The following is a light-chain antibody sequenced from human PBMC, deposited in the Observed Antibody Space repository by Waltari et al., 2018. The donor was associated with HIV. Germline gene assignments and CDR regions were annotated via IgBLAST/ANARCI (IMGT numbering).Light chain of an antibody. V-gene: IGLV2-14*01. CDR1: RSDIGAYY. CDR2: RVK. J-gene: IGLJ1*01. CDR3: SSYTTSNTYV. Sequence: QSALAQPAPVSGSPGQSITFSCTGTRSDIGAYYVSWYQKHPDKAPKVIIYRVKSRPSGVSDRFSGSKSGNTASLTISGLQAEDEADYYCSSYTTSNTYVFGRGTTVSVL.